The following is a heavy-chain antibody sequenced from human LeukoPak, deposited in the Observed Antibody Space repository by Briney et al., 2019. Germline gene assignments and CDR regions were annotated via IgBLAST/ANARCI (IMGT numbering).Heavy chain of an antibody. CDR2: IRSNTYGGTA. V-gene: IGHV3-49*03. Sequence: GGSLRLSCTASGFTFGDYAMSWFRQAPGKGLEWVGFIRSNTYGGTAEYAASVKGRFTISRDDSKSIAYLQMNSLKTEDTAVYYCARDSSSEGPFDYWGQGTLVTVSS. CDR1: GFTFGDYA. D-gene: IGHD6-6*01. J-gene: IGHJ4*02. CDR3: ARDSSSEGPFDY.